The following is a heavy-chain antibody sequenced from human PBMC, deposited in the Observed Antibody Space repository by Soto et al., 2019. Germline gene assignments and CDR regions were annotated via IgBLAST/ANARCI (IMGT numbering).Heavy chain of an antibody. Sequence: TLSLTCTVSGRAISSGGYYWSWMRQYTGKGLEWILYIYYSGSTYYNPSLKSRITMSVDTSKNQFSLELSSVTAADTAVYYCARGRVSFDYWGQGTLVTVSS. CDR3: ARGRVSFDY. CDR2: IYYSGST. V-gene: IGHV4-31*03. J-gene: IGHJ4*02. D-gene: IGHD3-22*01. CDR1: GRAISSGGYY.